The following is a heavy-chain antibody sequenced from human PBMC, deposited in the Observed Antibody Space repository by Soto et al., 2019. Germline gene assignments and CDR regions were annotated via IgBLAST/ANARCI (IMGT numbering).Heavy chain of an antibody. CDR1: GGSLSSRTYC. D-gene: IGHD3-3*01. Sequence: QLHLQESGPGLVKPSETLSLTCTVSGGSLSSRTYCWGWIRQPPGKGLEWIGSICYDGSTYYNPSRCTRACISVDTTKKQISLNQTSATAEDTSVYYCASSDHNGRSGKQNDNWGQGALVTGSA. CDR2: ICYDGST. J-gene: IGHJ4*02. CDR3: ASSDHNGRSGKQNDN. V-gene: IGHV4-39*01.